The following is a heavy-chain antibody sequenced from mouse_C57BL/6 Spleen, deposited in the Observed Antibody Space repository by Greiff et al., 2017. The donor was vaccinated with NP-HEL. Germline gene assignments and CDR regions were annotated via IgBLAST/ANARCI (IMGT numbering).Heavy chain of an antibody. J-gene: IGHJ1*03. CDR3: ARDDGYYRYFDV. V-gene: IGHV1-54*01. D-gene: IGHD2-3*01. CDR2: INPGSGGT. Sequence: QVQLKESGAELVRPGTSVKVSCKAYGYAFTNYLIEWVKQRPGQGLEWIGVINPGSGGTNYNEKFKGKATLTADKSSSTAYMQLSSLTSEDSAVYFCARDDGYYRYFDVWGTGTTVTVSS. CDR1: GYAFTNYL.